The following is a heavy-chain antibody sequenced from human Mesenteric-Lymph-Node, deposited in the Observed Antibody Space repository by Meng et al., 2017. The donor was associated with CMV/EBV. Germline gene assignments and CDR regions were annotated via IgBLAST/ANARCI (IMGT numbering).Heavy chain of an antibody. CDR3: ARGSSYDILTGYFDY. Sequence: QVHLHQGGAGRLKPAETLSVTGAVYGGSFSGYYWNWIRQSPEKGLEWIGEINHSGSTTYNPSFTSRIIISVDTSTNQISLNMSSVTAADTAVYYCARGSSYDILTGYFDYWGQGALVTVSS. J-gene: IGHJ4*02. D-gene: IGHD3-9*01. CDR2: INHSGST. CDR1: GGSFSGYY. V-gene: IGHV4-34*01.